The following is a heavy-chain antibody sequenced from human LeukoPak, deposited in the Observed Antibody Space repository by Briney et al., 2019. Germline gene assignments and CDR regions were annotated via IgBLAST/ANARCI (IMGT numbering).Heavy chain of an antibody. CDR2: ISGSGGST. CDR1: GFTFSSYS. V-gene: IGHV3-23*01. D-gene: IGHD6-13*01. Sequence: GGSLRLSCAASGFTFSSYSMSWVRQAPGKGLEWVSAISGSGGSTYYADSVKGRFTISRDNSKNTLYLQMNSLRAEDTAVYYCARATLSRIAAAGIIDYWGQGTLVTVSS. J-gene: IGHJ4*02. CDR3: ARATLSRIAAAGIIDY.